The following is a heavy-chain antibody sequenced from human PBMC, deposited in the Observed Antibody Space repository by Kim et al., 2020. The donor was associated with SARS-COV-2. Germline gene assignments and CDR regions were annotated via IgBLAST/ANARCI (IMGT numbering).Heavy chain of an antibody. V-gene: IGHV3-23*01. CDR3: ARDRSGYYGWFDP. D-gene: IGHD3-3*01. CDR1: GFTVSNSA. J-gene: IGHJ5*02. Sequence: GGSLRLSCAASGFTVSNSAMSWVRQAPGRGLEWVSAISASGGSTYYADSVKGRFTISRDNSKNTLYVQMDSLRAEDTAVYYCARDRSGYYGWFDPWGQGTLVTVSS. CDR2: ISASGGST.